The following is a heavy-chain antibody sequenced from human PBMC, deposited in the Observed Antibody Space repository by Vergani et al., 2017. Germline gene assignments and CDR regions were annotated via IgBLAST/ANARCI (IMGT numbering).Heavy chain of an antibody. CDR3: AKVSSGWDYYFDY. D-gene: IGHD6-19*01. Sequence: QVQLVESGGGVVQPGRSLRLSCAASGFTFSSYGMHWVRQAPGKGLEWVAVISYDGSNKYYADSVKGRFTISRDNSKNTLYLQMNSLRAEDTAVYYCAKVSSGWDYYFDYWGQGTLVTVSS. J-gene: IGHJ4*02. CDR2: ISYDGSNK. CDR1: GFTFSSYG. V-gene: IGHV3-30*18.